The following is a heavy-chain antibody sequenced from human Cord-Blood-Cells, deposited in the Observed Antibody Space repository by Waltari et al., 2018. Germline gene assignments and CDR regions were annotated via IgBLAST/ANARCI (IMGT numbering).Heavy chain of an antibody. CDR3: AREVVVAATPGGAFDI. Sequence: QVQLQQWGAGLLKPSETLSLTCAVYGGSFSGYYWSWIHQPPGKGLEWIGEINHSGSTNYNPSLKRRVTISVDTSKNQFSLKLSSVTAADTAVYYCAREVVVAATPGGAFDIWGQGTMVTVSS. V-gene: IGHV4-34*01. J-gene: IGHJ3*02. D-gene: IGHD2-15*01. CDR2: INHSGST. CDR1: GGSFSGYY.